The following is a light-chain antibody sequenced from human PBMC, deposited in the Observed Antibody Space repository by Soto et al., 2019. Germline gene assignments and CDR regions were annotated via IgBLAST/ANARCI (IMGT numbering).Light chain of an antibody. CDR3: SSYSSSITPV. V-gene: IGLV2-14*01. Sequence: QSVLTQPASVSGSPGQSITISCTGTSSDVGGYNYVSWYQQHPGKAPKLMIYDVSNRPSGVSNRFSGSKSGNTASLTISGLQAEDEADYYCSSYSSSITPVFGGGTKLTVL. CDR1: SSDVGGYNY. CDR2: DVS. J-gene: IGLJ2*01.